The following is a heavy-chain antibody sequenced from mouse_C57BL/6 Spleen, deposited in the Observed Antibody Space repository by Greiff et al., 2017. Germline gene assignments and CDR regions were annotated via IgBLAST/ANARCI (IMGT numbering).Heavy chain of an antibody. D-gene: IGHD4-1*01. Sequence: EVKLMESGGGLVQPGESLKLSCESNEYEFPSHDMSWVRKTPEKRLELVAAINSDGGSTYYPDTMERRFIISRDNTKKTLYLQMSSLRSEDTALYYCARQVLTGHWYFDVWGTGTTVTVSS. J-gene: IGHJ1*03. CDR3: ARQVLTGHWYFDV. CDR1: EYEFPSHD. V-gene: IGHV5-2*01. CDR2: INSDGGST.